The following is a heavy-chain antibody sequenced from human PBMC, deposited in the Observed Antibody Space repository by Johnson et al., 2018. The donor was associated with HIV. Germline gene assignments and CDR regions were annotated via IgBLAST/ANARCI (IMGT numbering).Heavy chain of an antibody. CDR3: AGSRGSNETLDI. Sequence: VKLVESGGGLIQPGGSLRLSCAASGFTVSSNYMNWVRQAPGKGLEWVSVIYSGGTTYYADSVKGRFTISRDNSKNTLYLQMNSLRAEDTAVYYCAGSRGSNETLDIWGQGTMVTVSS. J-gene: IGHJ3*02. CDR1: GFTVSSNY. CDR2: IYSGGTT. D-gene: IGHD1-26*01. V-gene: IGHV3-53*01.